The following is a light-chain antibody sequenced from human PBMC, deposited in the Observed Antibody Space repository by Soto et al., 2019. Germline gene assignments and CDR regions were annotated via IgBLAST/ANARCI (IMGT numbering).Light chain of an antibody. J-gene: IGLJ1*01. Sequence: QSVLTQPPSVSGALGQRVTISCTGSGLNIGAGYDVHWYQQLPGTAPKVVIYGNKIWPSGVPDRFSGSKSGTSASLAITGLQAEDEAEYYCQSFDAGVSGYVFGPGTKLTVL. CDR1: GLNIGAGYD. CDR2: GNK. V-gene: IGLV1-40*01. CDR3: QSFDAGVSGYV.